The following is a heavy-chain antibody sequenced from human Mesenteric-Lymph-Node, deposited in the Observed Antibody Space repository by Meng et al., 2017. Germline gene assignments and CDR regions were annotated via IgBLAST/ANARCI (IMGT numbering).Heavy chain of an antibody. J-gene: IGHJ4*02. Sequence: HAHQTGPRGFMPSQPPSLPCAISEDNVSSNRAAWNWIRASPSRGHVFLGRTYYRSKWYNEYAVSVTGRITINPDTSKNRFSLHLNAWPPEDTAVHYCASGCGDVRGGFDFWGQRALVTVSS. V-gene: IGHV6-1*01. CDR3: ASGCGDVRGGFDF. CDR2: TYYRSKWYN. D-gene: IGHD3-10*02. CDR1: EDNVSSNRAA.